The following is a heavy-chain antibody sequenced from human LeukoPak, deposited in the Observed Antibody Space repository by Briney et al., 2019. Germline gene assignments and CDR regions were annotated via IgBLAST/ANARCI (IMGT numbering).Heavy chain of an antibody. CDR1: GGSCGGYY. CDR3: ARVSRGSTYYCYYMDV. J-gene: IGHJ6*03. V-gene: IGHV4-34*01. CDR2: INHSGST. Sequence: KPSETLSLTCAVYGGSCGGYYWSWIHQPPGKGLEWIGEINHSGSTNYNPSLKSRVTISVDTSKNQFSLKVSCVTAADTAGYYCARVSRGSTYYCYYMDVWGKGTTVTVSS. D-gene: IGHD2-2*01.